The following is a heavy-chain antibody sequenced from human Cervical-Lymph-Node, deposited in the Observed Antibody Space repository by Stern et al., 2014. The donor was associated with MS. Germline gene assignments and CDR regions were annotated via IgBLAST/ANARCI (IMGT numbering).Heavy chain of an antibody. V-gene: IGHV4-59*01. J-gene: IGHJ4*01. CDR3: ARDKGMFFL. D-gene: IGHD2/OR15-2a*01. CDR2: IYYSGST. Sequence: QVQLQESGPGLVKPSETLSLTCTVSGGSITNYSPPPPPHPPGKGLEWIGYIYYSGSTNYNPSLKSRVTISVDTSKNQFSLKLSSVTAADTAVYYCARDKGMFFLWGQGTLVTVSS. CDR1: GGSITNYS.